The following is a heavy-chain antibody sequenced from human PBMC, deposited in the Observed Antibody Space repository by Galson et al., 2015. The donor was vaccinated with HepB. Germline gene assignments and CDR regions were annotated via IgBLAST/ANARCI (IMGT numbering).Heavy chain of an antibody. CDR3: ARLYSSGWAPGLVAPYSWSDP. J-gene: IGHJ5*02. CDR1: GYSFTSYW. CDR2: IDPSDSYT. V-gene: IGHV5-10-1*01. D-gene: IGHD6-19*01. Sequence: QSGAEVKKPGESLRISCTGSGYSFTSYWISWVRQMPGEGLEWMGRIDPSDSYTNYSPSFQDHVTISADKSISTAYLQWSSLKASYTAIDYCARLYSSGWAPGLVAPYSWSDPPGHGTLVAVSS.